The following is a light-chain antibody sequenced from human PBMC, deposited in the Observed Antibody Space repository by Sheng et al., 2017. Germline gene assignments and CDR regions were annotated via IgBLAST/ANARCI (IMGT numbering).Light chain of an antibody. V-gene: IGKV3D-20*02. CDR1: QSVSRSY. CDR3: QQRNDWPPLT. J-gene: IGKJ4*01. CDR2: GAS. Sequence: EIVLTQSPGTLSLSPGERATLSCRASQSVSRSYLTWYQQKPGQAPRLLIFGASSRATGIPDRFSGSGSGTDFTLTISRLEPEDFAVYYCQQRNDWPPLTFGGGTKVEIK.